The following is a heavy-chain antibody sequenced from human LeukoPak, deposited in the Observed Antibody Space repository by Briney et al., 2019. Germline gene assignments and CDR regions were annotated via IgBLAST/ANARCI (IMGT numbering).Heavy chain of an antibody. CDR2: IWYDGSNK. J-gene: IGHJ3*02. D-gene: IGHD2-21*02. CDR3: AREGIVVVTAILADAFDI. Sequence: PGRSLRLSCAASGFTFSSYGMHWVRQAPGKGLEWVAVIWYDGSNKYYADSVKGRFTISRDNSKNTLYLQMNSLRAEDTAVYYCAREGIVVVTAILADAFDIWGQGTMVTVSS. V-gene: IGHV3-33*01. CDR1: GFTFSSYG.